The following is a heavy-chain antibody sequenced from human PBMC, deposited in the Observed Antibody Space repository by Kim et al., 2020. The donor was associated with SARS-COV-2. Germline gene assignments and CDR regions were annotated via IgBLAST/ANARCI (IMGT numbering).Heavy chain of an antibody. CDR3: ARDLPLRFGEPQIDY. V-gene: IGHV3-21*04. CDR1: GFTFSSYS. CDR2: ISSSSSYI. D-gene: IGHD3-10*01. J-gene: IGHJ4*02. Sequence: GGSLRLSCAASGFTFSSYSMNWVRQAPGKGLEWVSSISSSSSYIYYADSVKGRFTISRDNAKNSLYLQMNSLRAEDTAVYYCARDLPLRFGEPQIDYWGQETLVTVSS.